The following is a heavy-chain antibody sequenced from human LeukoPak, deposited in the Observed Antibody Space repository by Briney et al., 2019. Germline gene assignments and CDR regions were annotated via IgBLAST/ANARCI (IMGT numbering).Heavy chain of an antibody. D-gene: IGHD3-3*01. CDR1: GGSISSYY. Sequence: SETLSLTCTVSGGSISSYYWSWIRQPPGKGLEWIGYIYYSGSTNYNPSLKSRVTISVDTSKNQFSLKLSSVTAADTAVYYCARNDFWGGYRMDVWGKGTTVTVSS. CDR2: IYYSGST. J-gene: IGHJ6*04. V-gene: IGHV4-59*01. CDR3: ARNDFWGGYRMDV.